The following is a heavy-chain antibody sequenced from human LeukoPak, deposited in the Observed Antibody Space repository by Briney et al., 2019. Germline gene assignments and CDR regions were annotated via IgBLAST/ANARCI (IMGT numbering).Heavy chain of an antibody. D-gene: IGHD2-2*01. V-gene: IGHV1-69*04. J-gene: IGHJ4*02. CDR3: ARDLWRCSSTSCGWIY. Sequence: SVKVSCKASGGTFGSYTISWVRQAPGQGLEWMGRIIPILGIANYAQKFQGRVTITADKSTSTAYMELSSLRSEDTAVYYCARDLWRCSSTSCGWIYWGQGTLVTVSS. CDR2: IIPILGIA. CDR1: GGTFGSYT.